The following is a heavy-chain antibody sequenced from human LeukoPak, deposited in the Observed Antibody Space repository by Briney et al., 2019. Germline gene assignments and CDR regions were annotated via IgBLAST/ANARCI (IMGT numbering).Heavy chain of an antibody. V-gene: IGHV4-4*09. D-gene: IGHD2-21*01. CDR2: IYASGST. CDR3: ARHSTTYCACATCRRHMDV. J-gene: IGHJ6*03. Sequence: SETLSLTCTVSGGSISSFYWSWIRQPPGKGLEWIGYIYASGSTKYNPSLKSRVTISIDTSRNQLSLKLNSVTAADTAVYYCARHSTTYCACATCRRHMDVWGKGTTVTVSS. CDR1: GGSISSFY.